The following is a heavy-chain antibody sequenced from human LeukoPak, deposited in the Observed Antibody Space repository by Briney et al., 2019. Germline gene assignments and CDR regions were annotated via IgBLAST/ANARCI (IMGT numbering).Heavy chain of an antibody. CDR3: ARDRGWRSSGYYLYYFDF. V-gene: IGHV3-23*01. CDR2: IDYSGGNT. CDR1: GFTFNNYV. Sequence: GGSLRLSCAASGFTFNNYVMSWVRQAPGKGLEWVSGIDYSGGNTNYADSVLGRFTVSRDNSKNTLYLQMNSLRAEDTAVYYCARDRGWRSSGYYLYYFDFWGQGTLVTVSS. D-gene: IGHD3-22*01. J-gene: IGHJ4*02.